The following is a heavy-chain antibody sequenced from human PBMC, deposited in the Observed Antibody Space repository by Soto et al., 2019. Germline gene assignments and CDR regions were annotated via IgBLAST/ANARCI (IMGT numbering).Heavy chain of an antibody. CDR1: GFAFSSYA. J-gene: IGHJ3*02. V-gene: IGHV3-23*01. Sequence: GGSLRLSCAASGFAFSSYAMTWVRQAPGKGLECVSVISGTGGGTYSADSVKGRFIISRDNSKKTVYLQMNSLTAEETAVYYCAKGSAPWGGERDFFDIWGQGTVVTVSS. CDR2: ISGTGGGT. D-gene: IGHD1-1*01. CDR3: AKGSAPWGGERDFFDI.